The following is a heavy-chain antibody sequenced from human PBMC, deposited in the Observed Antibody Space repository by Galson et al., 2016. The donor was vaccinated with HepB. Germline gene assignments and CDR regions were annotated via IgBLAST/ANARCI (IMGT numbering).Heavy chain of an antibody. CDR2: ISYDGTKR. Sequence: SLRLSCAASGFSFGTYAIHWVRQAPGKGLEWLAVISYDGTKRHYAESVKGRFTVSRDNSKNVLFLEMYSLRPDDTSVYYCARDQGATVTKYFFFFLHVWGPGTSVTVSS. CDR1: GFSFGTYA. V-gene: IGHV3-30*04. J-gene: IGHJ6*02. D-gene: IGHD4-17*01. CDR3: ARDQGATVTKYFFFFLHV.